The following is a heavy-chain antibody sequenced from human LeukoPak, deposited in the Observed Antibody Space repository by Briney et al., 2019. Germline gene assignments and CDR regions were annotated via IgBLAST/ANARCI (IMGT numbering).Heavy chain of an antibody. CDR1: GYTFTCYY. D-gene: IGHD1-26*01. J-gene: IGHJ4*02. V-gene: IGHV1-46*01. CDR2: INPSGGST. Sequence: ASVKVSCKASGYTFTCYYMHWVRQARGQGREWMGIINPSGGSTSYAQKFQGRVTMTRDMSTSTVYMELSSLRSEDTAVYYCARAPSGAVPFFDYWGQGTLVTVSS. CDR3: ARAPSGAVPFFDY.